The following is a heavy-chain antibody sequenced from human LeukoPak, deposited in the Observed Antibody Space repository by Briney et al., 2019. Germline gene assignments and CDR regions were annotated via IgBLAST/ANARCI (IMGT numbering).Heavy chain of an antibody. CDR1: GLTFSNYD. Sequence: GGSLRLSCAASGLTFSNYDMNWVRQAPGKGLEWVAVIWYDGSNKYHADSVKGRFTISRDNSKNTLYLQMNSLRAEDTAVYYCARDREVVRGVVDFDYWGQGTLVTVSS. CDR2: IWYDGSNK. J-gene: IGHJ4*02. V-gene: IGHV3-33*08. CDR3: ARDREVVRGVVDFDY. D-gene: IGHD3-10*01.